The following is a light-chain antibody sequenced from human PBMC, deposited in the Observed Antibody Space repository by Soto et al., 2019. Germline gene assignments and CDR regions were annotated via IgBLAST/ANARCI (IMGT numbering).Light chain of an antibody. Sequence: QSALTQSSSVSGSPGQSITIPCTGTSSDVGGYDYVSWYQQHPGKVPKLIIYEVIKRPSGVSHRFSGSKSGNTASLTISGLQTEDEADYYCSSYTTSSALVFGGGTQVTVL. CDR1: SSDVGGYDY. CDR3: SSYTTSSALV. J-gene: IGLJ2*01. V-gene: IGLV2-14*01. CDR2: EVI.